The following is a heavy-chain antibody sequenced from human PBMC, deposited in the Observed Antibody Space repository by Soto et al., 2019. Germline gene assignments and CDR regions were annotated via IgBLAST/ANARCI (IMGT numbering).Heavy chain of an antibody. CDR2: ISMYGSST. J-gene: IGHJ4*02. V-gene: IGHV3-23*01. D-gene: IGHD2-8*02. CDR1: GFTFSSYA. CDR3: ARGPRGVYGNDY. Sequence: PGGSLRLSCAASGFTFSSYAMSWVRQAPGKGLEWVLRISMYGSSTNYADSVKGRFTISRDNAKNTLYLQMNSLRVDDTAIYFCARGPRGVYGNDYWGQGALVTVSS.